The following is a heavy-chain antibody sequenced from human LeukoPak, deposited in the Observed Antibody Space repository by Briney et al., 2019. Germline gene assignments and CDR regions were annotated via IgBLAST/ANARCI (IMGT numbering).Heavy chain of an antibody. CDR2: INPNSGGT. J-gene: IGHJ5*02. CDR3: ARELSDDLPPRPYNLFDP. Sequence: GASVKVSCTASGYTFTGYYLHWLRQAPGQGLEWMGFINPNSGGTNYAQKFQGRVTMTRDTSISTAYMELSSLTSDDTAVYYCARELSDDLPPRPYNLFDPWGQGTLVTVSS. V-gene: IGHV1-2*02. D-gene: IGHD2-15*01. CDR1: GYTFTGYY.